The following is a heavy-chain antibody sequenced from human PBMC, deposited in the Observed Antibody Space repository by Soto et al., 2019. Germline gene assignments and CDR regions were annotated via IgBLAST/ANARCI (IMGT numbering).Heavy chain of an antibody. CDR3: ARSPRGGTVDY. V-gene: IGHV4-59*01. CDR1: GGSISSYY. CDR2: IYYSGST. Sequence: QVQLQESGPGLVKPSETLSLTCTVSGGSISSYYWSWNRQPPGKGLEWIGYIYYSGSTNYTPSLKSRVTLSVDTSKDQFSLKLSSVTAADTAVYYCARSPRGGTVDYWGQGTLVTVSS. J-gene: IGHJ4*02. D-gene: IGHD1-1*01.